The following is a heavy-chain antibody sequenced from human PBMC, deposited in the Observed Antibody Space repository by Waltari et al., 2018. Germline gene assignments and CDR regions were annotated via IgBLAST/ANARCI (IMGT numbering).Heavy chain of an antibody. D-gene: IGHD3-3*01. J-gene: IGHJ5*02. V-gene: IGHV4-38-2*02. Sequence: QVQLQESGPGLVTPSETLSLTCKVSGYPISSNYYWGWIRQPPGKGPEWIGTIYHTGSTYYSPSRKSRVTISVDTSKNQFSLNLNSVTAADTAVYYCARGAYHDFWSGDYPYNWFDPWGQGTLVTVSS. CDR1: GYPISSNYY. CDR3: ARGAYHDFWSGDYPYNWFDP. CDR2: IYHTGST.